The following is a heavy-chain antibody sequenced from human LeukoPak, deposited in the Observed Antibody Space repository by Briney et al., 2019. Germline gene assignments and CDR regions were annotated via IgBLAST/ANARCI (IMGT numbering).Heavy chain of an antibody. V-gene: IGHV3-23*01. CDR2: LIGSSGST. D-gene: IGHD5-12*01. CDR1: GFTSTNYA. J-gene: IGHJ4*02. Sequence: GGSLRLSCAASGFTSTNYAMNWVRQAPGKGLEWVSVLIGSSGSTDYADSVKGRFTISRDTSKNTLFLQMNSLRAEDTAIYYCAKGAYDYIEIGYFDSWGQGTPVTVSS. CDR3: AKGAYDYIEIGYFDS.